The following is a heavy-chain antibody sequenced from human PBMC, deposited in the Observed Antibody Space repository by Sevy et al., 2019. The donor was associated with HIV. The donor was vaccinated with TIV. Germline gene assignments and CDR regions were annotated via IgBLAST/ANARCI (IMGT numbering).Heavy chain of an antibody. Sequence: GGFLRLSCAASGFVFEDYGMNWVRQAPGKGLECVSGINWNGGSTGYADSVKGRFTISRDNAKNSLYLQMNSLRAEDTAISSCARERSCGGACYYFDTWGQGALVTVSS. D-gene: IGHD2-21*02. V-gene: IGHV3-20*04. CDR1: GFVFEDYG. J-gene: IGHJ4*02. CDR2: INWNGGST. CDR3: ARERSCGGACYYFDT.